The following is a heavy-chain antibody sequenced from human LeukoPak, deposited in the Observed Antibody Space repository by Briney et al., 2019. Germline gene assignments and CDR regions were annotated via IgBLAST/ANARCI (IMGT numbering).Heavy chain of an antibody. CDR1: GCSFTSQY. D-gene: IGHD6-25*01. CDR2: INPSGGST. V-gene: IGHV1-46*01. J-gene: IGHJ5*02. Sequence: ASLKVSCKASGCSFTSQYMHWVRQAPGQGLEWMGIINPSGGSTSYAQKFQGRITITRDTSTSTVYMELTSLKSEDTAVYYCARDQGPAAGTSYNWFDPWGQGTLVTVSS. CDR3: ARDQGPAAGTSYNWFDP.